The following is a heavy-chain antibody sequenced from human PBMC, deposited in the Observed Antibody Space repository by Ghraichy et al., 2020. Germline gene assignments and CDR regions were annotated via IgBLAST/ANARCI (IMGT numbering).Heavy chain of an antibody. Sequence: GESLNISCKGSGYSFTTYWIGWVRQMPGKGLEWMGIIYPGDSDTRYSPSFQGQVTISADKSISTAYLQWSSLKASDTAMYYCARQDSSGWGNFDSWGLGTLVTVSS. CDR3: ARQDSSGWGNFDS. J-gene: IGHJ4*02. CDR1: GYSFTTYW. V-gene: IGHV5-51*01. D-gene: IGHD6-19*01. CDR2: IYPGDSDT.